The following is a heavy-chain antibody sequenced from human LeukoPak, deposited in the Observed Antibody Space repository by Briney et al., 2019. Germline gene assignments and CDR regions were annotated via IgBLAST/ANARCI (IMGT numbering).Heavy chain of an antibody. CDR2: IYYSGST. D-gene: IGHD3-9*01. Sequence: SETPSLTCTVSGGSISSSSYYWGWIRQPPGKGLEWIGSIYYSGSTYYNPSLKSRVTISVDTSKNQFSLKLSSVTAADTAVYYCARHSYDDILTGYYTYYFDYWGQGTLVTVSS. V-gene: IGHV4-39*01. J-gene: IGHJ4*02. CDR1: GGSISSSSYY. CDR3: ARHSYDDILTGYYTYYFDY.